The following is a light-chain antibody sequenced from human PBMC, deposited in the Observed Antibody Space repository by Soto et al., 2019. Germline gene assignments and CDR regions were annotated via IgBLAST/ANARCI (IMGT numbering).Light chain of an antibody. Sequence: EIVLTQSPGTLSLSPGERATLSCRASQSVSNNYLAWYQQKPGQAPRPLIYGASNRATGIPDRFSGSGSGTDFTLTISRLEPEDFALYYCQQYGSSGTFGQGTKVDIK. CDR3: QQYGSSGT. J-gene: IGKJ1*01. CDR1: QSVSNNY. V-gene: IGKV3-20*01. CDR2: GAS.